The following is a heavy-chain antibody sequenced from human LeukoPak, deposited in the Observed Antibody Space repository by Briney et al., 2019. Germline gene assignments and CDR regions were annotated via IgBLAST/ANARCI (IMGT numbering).Heavy chain of an antibody. CDR3: TRSGGDYIPFDY. J-gene: IGHJ4*02. D-gene: IGHD2-21*02. CDR2: IYYSGST. V-gene: IGHV4-31*03. Sequence: SQTLSLTCTVSGGSISSGGYYWSWIRQHPGKGLEWIGYIYYSGSTYYNPSLKSRVTISVDTSKNQFSLKLSSVTAADTAVYYCTRSGGDYIPFDYWGQGTLVTVSS. CDR1: GGSISSGGYY.